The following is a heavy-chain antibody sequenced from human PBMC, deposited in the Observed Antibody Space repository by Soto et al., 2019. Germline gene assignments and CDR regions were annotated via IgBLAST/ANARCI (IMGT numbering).Heavy chain of an antibody. D-gene: IGHD2-2*01. CDR1: GGTFSSYA. Sequence: QVQLVQSGAEVKKPGSSVKVSCKASGGTFSSYAISWVRQAPGQGLEWMGGIIAISGTANYAQKFQGRVTITADESTSTAYMELSSLRSEDTAVYYCARSQGSRTSLEIYYYYYYGMDVWGQGTTVTVSS. CDR2: IIAISGTA. CDR3: ARSQGSRTSLEIYYYYYYGMDV. V-gene: IGHV1-69*01. J-gene: IGHJ6*02.